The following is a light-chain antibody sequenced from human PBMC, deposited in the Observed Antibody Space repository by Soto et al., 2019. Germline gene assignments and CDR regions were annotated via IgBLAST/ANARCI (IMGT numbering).Light chain of an antibody. Sequence: AIRMTQSPSSLSASTGDRVTITFRASQGISSYLAWYQQKPGKAPKLLIYKASSLESGVPSRFSGSGSGTEFTLTISSLQPDDFATYYCQQYNSYWTFGQGTKVDIK. V-gene: IGKV1-8*01. CDR2: KAS. CDR1: QGISSY. J-gene: IGKJ1*01. CDR3: QQYNSYWT.